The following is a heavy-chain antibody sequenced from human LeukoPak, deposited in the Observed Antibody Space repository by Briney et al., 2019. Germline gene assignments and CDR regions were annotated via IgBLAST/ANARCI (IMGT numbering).Heavy chain of an antibody. Sequence: GSLRLSCTASGFTFSNAWMSWVRQAPGKGLEWIGYIDHTGSTNYNPSLNSRVTISRDTSKSHFSLELSSVTAADTAVYYCARADSSGYRYYYYMDVWGKGTTVTISS. V-gene: IGHV4-59*01. CDR2: IDHTGST. CDR1: GFTFSNAW. CDR3: ARADSSGYRYYYYMDV. D-gene: IGHD3-22*01. J-gene: IGHJ6*03.